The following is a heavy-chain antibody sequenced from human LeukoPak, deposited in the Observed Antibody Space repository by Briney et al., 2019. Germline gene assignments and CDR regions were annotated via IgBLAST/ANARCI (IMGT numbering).Heavy chain of an antibody. V-gene: IGHV3-7*01. CDR1: GFSFTTYW. Sequence: GGSLRLSCAASGFSFTTYWMSWVRQAPGKGLEWVANINQDGSEKYYVDSVKGRFTISRDNAKNSLYLQMNSLRAEDTAVYYCARERRAPTPYYYYYMDVWGKGTTVTVSS. J-gene: IGHJ6*03. CDR3: ARERRAPTPYYYYYMDV. CDR2: INQDGSEK.